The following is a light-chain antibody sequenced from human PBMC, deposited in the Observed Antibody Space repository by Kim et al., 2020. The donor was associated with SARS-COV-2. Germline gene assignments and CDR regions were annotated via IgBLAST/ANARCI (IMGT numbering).Light chain of an antibody. CDR1: QSIGIW. V-gene: IGKV1-5*03. CDR2: QAS. Sequence: DIQMTQSPSFLSASVGDRVTITCRASQSIGIWLAWYQQKPGKAPNLLIFQASRLVSGVPSRFSGSGSGTEFTLTISSLQPDDFASYYCQQYSSNSQTFGQGTKVDIK. J-gene: IGKJ1*01. CDR3: QQYSSNSQT.